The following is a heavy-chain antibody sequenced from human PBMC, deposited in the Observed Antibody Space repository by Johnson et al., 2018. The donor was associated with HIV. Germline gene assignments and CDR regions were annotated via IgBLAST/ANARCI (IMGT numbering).Heavy chain of an antibody. CDR1: GFTFSSSA. J-gene: IGHJ3*02. CDR2: ISYDGSNK. CDR3: AREGAWEVRPGAFDI. V-gene: IGHV3-30*14. D-gene: IGHD1-26*01. Sequence: QMLLVESGGGVVQPGRSLRLSCAASGFTFSSSAMHWVRQAPGKGLEWVAVISYDGSNKYYADSVKGRFTISRDKSKNTLYLQMNRLRAEDTAVDHCAREGAWEVRPGAFDIWGQGTTVTVSS.